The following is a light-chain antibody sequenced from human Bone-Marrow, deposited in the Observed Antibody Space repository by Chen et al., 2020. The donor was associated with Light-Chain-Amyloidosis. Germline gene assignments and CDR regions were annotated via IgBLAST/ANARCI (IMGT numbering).Light chain of an antibody. J-gene: IGLJ2*01. CDR1: DLPTKY. V-gene: IGLV3-25*03. CDR3: QSADSSGTYEVI. CDR2: RDT. Sequence: SFELTQPPSVSLSPGQTARITCSGDDLPTKYAYWYQQNPGQAPVLVIYRDTERPSGISDRFSGSSSGTTATLTISGVQAEDEADYHCQSADSSGTYEVIFGGGTKLTVL.